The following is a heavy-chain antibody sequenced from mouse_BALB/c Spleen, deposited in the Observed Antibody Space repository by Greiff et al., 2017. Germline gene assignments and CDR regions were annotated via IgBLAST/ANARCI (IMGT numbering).Heavy chain of an antibody. CDR3: ARGGYGSSLFDY. CDR1: GYSFTGYY. D-gene: IGHD1-1*01. Sequence: EVQPQQSGPELVKPGASVKISCQASGYSFTGYYMHWVKQSHVKSLEWIGRINPYNGATSYNQNFKDKASLTVDKSSSTAYMELHSLTSEDSAVYYCARGGYGSSLFDYWGQGTTLTVSS. V-gene: IGHV1-31*01. J-gene: IGHJ2*01. CDR2: INPYNGAT.